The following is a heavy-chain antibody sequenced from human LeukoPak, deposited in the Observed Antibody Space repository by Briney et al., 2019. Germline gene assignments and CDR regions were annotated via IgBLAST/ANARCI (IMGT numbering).Heavy chain of an antibody. Sequence: GESLKISCKHSEYSFPNYCIGWVRQMPGKGLEWMGIIYPDDSDTRYSPSFQGQVTISADKSISAAYLQWSSLKASDTAMYYCAIGRGGQQLGDYWGQGTLVTVSS. CDR3: AIGRGGQQLGDY. CDR1: EYSFPNYC. CDR2: IYPDDSDT. D-gene: IGHD6-13*01. V-gene: IGHV5-51*01. J-gene: IGHJ4*02.